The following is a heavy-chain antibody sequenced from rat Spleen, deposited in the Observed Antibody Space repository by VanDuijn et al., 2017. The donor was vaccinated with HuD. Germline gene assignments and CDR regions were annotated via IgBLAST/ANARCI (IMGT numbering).Heavy chain of an antibody. CDR3: ARSYGGYTSNWFPY. V-gene: IGHV2-13*01. J-gene: IGHJ3*01. D-gene: IGHD1-11*01. Sequence: QVRLKESGPGLVQPSQTLSLTCTVSGFSLISYAVNWVRQPPGKGLEWMGGIWGDGSTNYNSALKSRLSISRDTSKSQVFLKMNSLQTDDTVIYFCARSYGGYTSNWFPYWGQGTLVTVSS. CDR2: IWGDGST. CDR1: GFSLISYA.